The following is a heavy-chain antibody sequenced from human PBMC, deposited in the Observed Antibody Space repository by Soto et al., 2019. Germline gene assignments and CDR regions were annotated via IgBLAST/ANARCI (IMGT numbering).Heavy chain of an antibody. Sequence: SETLSLTYAVYGGSFSGYYWSWIRQPPGKGLEWIGEINHSGSTNYNPSLKSRVTISVDTSKNQFSLKLSSVTAADTAVYYCARGGNTRTVTIDYWGQETLVTVSS. CDR2: INHSGST. V-gene: IGHV4-34*01. J-gene: IGHJ4*02. D-gene: IGHD4-4*01. CDR1: GGSFSGYY. CDR3: ARGGNTRTVTIDY.